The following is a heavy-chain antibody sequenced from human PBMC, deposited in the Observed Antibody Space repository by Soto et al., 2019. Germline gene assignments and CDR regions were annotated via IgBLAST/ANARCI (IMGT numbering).Heavy chain of an antibody. D-gene: IGHD2-21*02. CDR3: ARDRGGGNSEWGY. Sequence: QVQLQESGPGLVKPSQTQSLTCSVSGGSISSGYYYWSWIRQPPGKGLEWIGYIYDSGSTDYNPSLASRVAILVDTSKNQFSLKLSSVTAADTAVYYCARDRGGGNSEWGYWGQGTLVTVSS. CDR1: GGSISSGYYY. V-gene: IGHV4-30-4*01. CDR2: IYDSGST. J-gene: IGHJ4*02.